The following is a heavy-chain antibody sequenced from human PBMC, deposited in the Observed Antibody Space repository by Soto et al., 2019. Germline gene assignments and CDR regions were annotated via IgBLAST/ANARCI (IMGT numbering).Heavy chain of an antibody. CDR1: GGPISSSSYY. D-gene: IGHD3-10*01. V-gene: IGHV4-39*01. J-gene: IGHJ6*02. Sequence: PSETLSLTCTVSGGPISSSSYYWGWIRQPPGKGLEWIGSIYYSGSTYYNPSLKSRVTISVDTSKNQFSLKLSSVTAADTAVYYCASLVRGGHYGMDVWGQGTTVTVSS. CDR2: IYYSGST. CDR3: ASLVRGGHYGMDV.